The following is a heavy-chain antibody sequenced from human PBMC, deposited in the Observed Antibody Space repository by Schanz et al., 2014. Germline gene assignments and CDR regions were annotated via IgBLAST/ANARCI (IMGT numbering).Heavy chain of an antibody. V-gene: IGHV3-23*01. J-gene: IGHJ4*02. CDR3: AKYRGYYRVSGSYRELEY. CDR2: IGVDGTTT. D-gene: IGHD3-10*01. Sequence: EVQLLESGGGLVQPGGSLRLSCLASGFAFSSYGMNWLRQAPGKGLEWVSVIGVDGTTTDYADSVKGRFTISRDNSKNTLYLQMNSLRPEDTAVYYCAKYRGYYRVSGSYRELEYWGQGTLVAVSS. CDR1: GFAFSSYG.